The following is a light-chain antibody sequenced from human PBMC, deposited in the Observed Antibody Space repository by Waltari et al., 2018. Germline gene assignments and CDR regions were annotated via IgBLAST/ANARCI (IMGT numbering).Light chain of an antibody. CDR1: SSDVGSYNL. CDR3: CSYAGANTYV. V-gene: IGLV2-23*02. CDR2: EVS. J-gene: IGLJ1*01. Sequence: QSALTQPASVSGSPGQSITVSCTGTSSDVGSYNLVSWYKHHPPKAPKLMIYEVSKRPSGGCNRFDGSKSGNTASLTISGLQPEDEADYYCCSYAGANTYVFGSGTKVTVL.